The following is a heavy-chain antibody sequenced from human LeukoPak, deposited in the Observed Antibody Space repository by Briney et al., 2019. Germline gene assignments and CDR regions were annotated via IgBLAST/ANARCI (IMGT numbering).Heavy chain of an antibody. CDR3: ARYCGGDCYSYYFDY. J-gene: IGHJ4*02. CDR2: IYTSGST. V-gene: IGHV4-61*02. D-gene: IGHD2-21*02. CDR1: GGSISSGSYY. Sequence: SQTLSLTCTVSGGSISSGSYYWSWIRQPAGKGLEWIGRIYTSGSTNYNPSLKSRVTISVDTSENQFSLKLSSVTAADTAVYYCARYCGGDCYSYYFDYWGQGTLVTVSS.